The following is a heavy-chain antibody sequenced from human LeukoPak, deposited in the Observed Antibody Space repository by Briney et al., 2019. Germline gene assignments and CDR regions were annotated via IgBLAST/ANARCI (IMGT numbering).Heavy chain of an antibody. CDR1: GFTFSSYA. Sequence: PGGSLRLSCAASGFTFSSYAMSWVRQAPGKGLEWVSAISGSGGSTYYADSVKGRFTLSRDNSKNTLSLQMNTLRPDDTALYYCVRDNYGGILDFWGQGTLVTVSS. CDR3: VRDNYGGILDF. V-gene: IGHV3-23*01. J-gene: IGHJ4*02. CDR2: ISGSGGST. D-gene: IGHD2-21*01.